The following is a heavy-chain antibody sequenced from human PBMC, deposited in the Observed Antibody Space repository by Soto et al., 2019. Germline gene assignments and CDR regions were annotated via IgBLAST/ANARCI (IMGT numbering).Heavy chain of an antibody. J-gene: IGHJ6*02. CDR2: IIHSGST. D-gene: IGHD3-10*01. Sequence: NPXETLSLTCAVDGWSFSGYYWSWIRQPPGKGLEWIGEIIHSGSTKYNPSLRSRVTISVDTSKNHFSLRLSSVTAADTAVFYCARGFGTLVRGIIREYSGMDVWRQGTTVTVSS. CDR3: ARGFGTLVRGIIREYSGMDV. V-gene: IGHV4-34*01. CDR1: GWSFSGYY.